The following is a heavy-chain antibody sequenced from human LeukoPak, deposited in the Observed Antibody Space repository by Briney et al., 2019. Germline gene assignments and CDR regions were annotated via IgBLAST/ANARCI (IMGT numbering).Heavy chain of an antibody. CDR3: AREPLRGNYCSSTSCYLHYYAMDV. Sequence: SETLSVTCTVSGGSISSYYWSCIRQPAGKGLEWIGRIYTSGSTNYNPSLKSRVTMSVDTSKNQFSLKLSSVTAADTAVYYCAREPLRGNYCSSTSCYLHYYAMDVRGQGTTVTVSS. V-gene: IGHV4-4*07. CDR2: IYTSGST. CDR1: GGSISSYY. D-gene: IGHD2-2*01. J-gene: IGHJ6*02.